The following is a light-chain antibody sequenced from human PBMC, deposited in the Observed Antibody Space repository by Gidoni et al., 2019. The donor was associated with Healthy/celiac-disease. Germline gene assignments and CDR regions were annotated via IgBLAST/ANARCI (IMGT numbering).Light chain of an antibody. CDR2: DAS. CDR1: QSVSSY. Sequence: EIVLPQSPATLALSPGERATLSCSASQSVSSYVAWYQQKPGQAPRLLIYDASNRATVIPARCSGSGCGTDFTLTISSLDPEDFAVYCCQQRSNWYTFGQGTKLEIK. CDR3: QQRSNWYT. J-gene: IGKJ2*01. V-gene: IGKV3-11*01.